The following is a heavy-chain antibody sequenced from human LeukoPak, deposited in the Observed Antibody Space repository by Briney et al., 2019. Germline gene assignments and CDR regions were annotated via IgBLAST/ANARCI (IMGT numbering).Heavy chain of an antibody. CDR2: MNPNSGNT. D-gene: IGHD6-13*01. V-gene: IGHV1-8*01. Sequence: WASVKVSCKASGYTFTSYDIHWVRQATGQGLEWMGWMNPNSGNTGYAQKFQGRVTMTRNTSISTAYMELSSLRSEDTAVYYCAREIDDSGAAGIGYYYYGMDVWGQGTTVTVSS. J-gene: IGHJ6*02. CDR1: GYTFTSYD. CDR3: AREIDDSGAAGIGYYYYGMDV.